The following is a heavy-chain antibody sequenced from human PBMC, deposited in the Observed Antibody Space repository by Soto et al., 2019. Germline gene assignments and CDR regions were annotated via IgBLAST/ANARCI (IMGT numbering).Heavy chain of an antibody. V-gene: IGHV3-7*01. CDR2: IKQDGSEK. Sequence: GGSLRLSCAASGFTFSSYWMSWVRQAPGKGLEWVANIKQDGSEKYYVDSVKGRFTISRDNAKNSLYLQMNSLRAEDTAVYYCAREHETYYDFWSGYSASPGFEAFDIWGQGTMVTVSS. CDR1: GFTFSSYW. CDR3: AREHETYYDFWSGYSASPGFEAFDI. D-gene: IGHD3-3*01. J-gene: IGHJ3*02.